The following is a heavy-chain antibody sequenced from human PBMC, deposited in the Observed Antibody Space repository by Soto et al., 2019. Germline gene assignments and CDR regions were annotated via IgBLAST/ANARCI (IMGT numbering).Heavy chain of an antibody. J-gene: IGHJ4*02. D-gene: IGHD3-10*01. CDR1: GFTFSNYA. V-gene: IGHV3-9*01. CDR2: ITWNSGSL. Sequence: EVQLVESGGGLVQPGRSLRLSCAASGFTFSNYAMHWVRQAPGKGLEWVSLITWNSGSLSYADSMKGRFTISRDNAKNSLYLDMNSLRPEDTALYYCANSFGSGSYPFDSWGQGTLVTVSS. CDR3: ANSFGSGSYPFDS.